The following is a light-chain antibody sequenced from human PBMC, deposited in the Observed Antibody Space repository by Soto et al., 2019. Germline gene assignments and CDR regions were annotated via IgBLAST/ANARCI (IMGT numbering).Light chain of an antibody. J-gene: IGLJ2*01. CDR3: SSYISSTTLV. V-gene: IGLV2-14*03. Sequence: QSALTQPASVSGSPGQSITISCTGTSSDVGGFKYVSWFQHHPGKAPQLMICDVSDRPSGVSNRFSGSKSGNTASLTISGLQSEDEADYYCSSYISSTTLVFGGGTKVTVL. CDR2: DVS. CDR1: SSDVGGFKY.